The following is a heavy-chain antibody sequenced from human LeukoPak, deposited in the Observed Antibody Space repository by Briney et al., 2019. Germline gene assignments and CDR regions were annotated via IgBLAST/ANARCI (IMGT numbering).Heavy chain of an antibody. CDR2: ISGSGGST. J-gene: IGHJ5*02. CDR3: AKGRYGRTTVKLNWFDP. CDR1: GFTFSSYA. D-gene: IGHD4-17*01. V-gene: IGHV3-23*01. Sequence: GGSLRLSCAASGFTFSSYAMSWVRQAPGKGLEWVSAISGSGGSTYYADSVNGLFTISRDNSKNTLYLQMNSLRADDTAVYYCAKGRYGRTTVKLNWFDPWGQGTLVTVSS.